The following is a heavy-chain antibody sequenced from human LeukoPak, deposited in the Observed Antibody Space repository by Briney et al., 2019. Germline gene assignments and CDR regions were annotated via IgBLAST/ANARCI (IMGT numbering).Heavy chain of an antibody. CDR2: IYYSGST. V-gene: IGHV4-38-2*01. D-gene: IGHD2-15*01. J-gene: IGHJ4*02. Sequence: SETLSLTCVVSGYSINSGYYWGWIRQPPGKGREWIGYIYYSGSTNYNPSLKSRVTMSVDTSKNQFSLKLSSVTAADTAVYYCARMEYCSGNNCYRYYWGQGTLVTVSS. CDR1: GYSINSGYY. CDR3: ARMEYCSGNNCYRYY.